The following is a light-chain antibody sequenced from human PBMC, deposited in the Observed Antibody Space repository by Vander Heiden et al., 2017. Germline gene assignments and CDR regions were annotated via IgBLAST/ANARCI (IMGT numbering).Light chain of an antibody. CDR3: RQNKQLPHT. CDR1: QSLLHSNGETR. Sequence: IVMTQTPLSLSVTPGQPASISCKSSQSLLHSNGETRLYWYLQKPGQAPQNLIYEVSKRCSGVPDRFSGSGSGTDFTLKISRVEAEDVGVYYCRQNKQLPHTFGQGTRVEIK. V-gene: IGKV2D-29*01. J-gene: IGKJ1*01. CDR2: EVS.